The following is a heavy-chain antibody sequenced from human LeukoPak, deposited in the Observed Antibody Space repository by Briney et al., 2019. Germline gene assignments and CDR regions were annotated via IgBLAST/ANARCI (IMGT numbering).Heavy chain of an antibody. J-gene: IGHJ3*02. CDR2: IKHSGST. CDR3: ACLTTADAFDI. CDR1: GGSISNSIYY. V-gene: IGHV4-39*07. D-gene: IGHD3-22*01. Sequence: PSETLSLTCSVSGGSISNSIYYCVWVRQPPGKGLEGIGEIKHSGSTNYNPALKSRVTIPVDTSKNQFSLKLSSVTAADTAVYYCACLTTADAFDIWGKGTMVTVSS.